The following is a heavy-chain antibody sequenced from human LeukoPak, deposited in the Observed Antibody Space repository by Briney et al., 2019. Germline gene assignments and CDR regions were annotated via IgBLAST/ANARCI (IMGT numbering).Heavy chain of an antibody. CDR3: ARVTPTHYGFDI. Sequence: ASVKVSCKASGYTFTSYYVHWVRQAPGQGLEWMGLINPSGGTTNFAQKFQGRVTMTRDTSTSTVYMELSSLRSEDTAVYYCARVTPTHYGFDIWGQGTGVNVSS. CDR2: INPSGGTT. V-gene: IGHV1-46*01. J-gene: IGHJ3*02. D-gene: IGHD2-15*01. CDR1: GYTFTSYY.